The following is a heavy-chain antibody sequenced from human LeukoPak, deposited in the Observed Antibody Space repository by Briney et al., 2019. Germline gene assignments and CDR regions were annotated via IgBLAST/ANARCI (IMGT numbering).Heavy chain of an antibody. V-gene: IGHV1-58*02. Sequence: SVKVSCKASGFTFTSSAMQWVRQARGQRLEWIGWIVVGSGNTNYAQKFQERVTITRDMSTSTAYMELSSLRSEDTAVYYCAARGSSWYYYGMDVWGQGTTVTVSS. D-gene: IGHD6-13*01. CDR3: AARGSSWYYYGMDV. CDR2: IVVGSGNT. J-gene: IGHJ6*02. CDR1: GFTFTSSA.